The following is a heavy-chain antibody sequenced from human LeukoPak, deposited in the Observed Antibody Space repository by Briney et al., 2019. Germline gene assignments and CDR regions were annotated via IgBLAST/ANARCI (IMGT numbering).Heavy chain of an antibody. CDR2: IRYDGSNK. Sequence: GGSLRLSCAASGFTFSDYYMSWIRQAPGKGLEWVAFIRYDGSNKYYADSVKGRFTISRDNSKNTLYLQMNSLRAEDTAVYYCAKSRVVVITTGIDYWGQGTLVTVSS. V-gene: IGHV3-30*02. D-gene: IGHD3-22*01. CDR3: AKSRVVVITTGIDY. J-gene: IGHJ4*02. CDR1: GFTFSDYY.